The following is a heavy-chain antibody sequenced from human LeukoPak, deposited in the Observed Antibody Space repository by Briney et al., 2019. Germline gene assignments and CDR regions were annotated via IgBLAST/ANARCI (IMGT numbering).Heavy chain of an antibody. D-gene: IGHD6-13*01. Sequence: GGSLRLSCAASGFTFSDYYMSWIRQAPGKGLEWVAYIKSNIYYADSVKGRFTISRDNAKNLLYLQMNSLAADDTAVYYCARDDTSSWYQEYWGQGTLVTVSS. CDR2: IKSNI. CDR3: ARDDTSSWYQEY. CDR1: GFTFSDYY. V-gene: IGHV3-69-1*02. J-gene: IGHJ4*02.